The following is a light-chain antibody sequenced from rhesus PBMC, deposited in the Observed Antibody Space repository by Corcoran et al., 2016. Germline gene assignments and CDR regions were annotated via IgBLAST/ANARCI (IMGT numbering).Light chain of an antibody. J-gene: IGKJ3*01. CDR3: LKHSNVPT. V-gene: IGKV3-24*01. CDR2: GAS. Sequence: EIVMTQSPATLSLSPGERATLSCRASQSVSSSLAWSQQKPGQAPRLLIYGASSRATCIPDRFSASGSGKDVTLTISSLEPEDGAVYYCLKHSNVPTFGRGTKLDIK. CDR1: QSVSSS.